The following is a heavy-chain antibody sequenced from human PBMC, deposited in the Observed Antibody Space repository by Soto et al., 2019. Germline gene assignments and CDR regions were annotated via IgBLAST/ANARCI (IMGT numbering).Heavy chain of an antibody. V-gene: IGHV4-59*01. CDR2: VYYSGNT. D-gene: IGHD6-13*01. J-gene: IGHJ6*03. CDR1: GGSISPYY. Sequence: SETLSLTCTVSGGSISPYYWSWIRQPPGKGLEWIGYVYYSGNTNYNPSLEGRVTISVDTSRNRFSLNLTSATAADTAVYYCARKGAAASYAHYYLDVWGRGTAVTVS. CDR3: ARKGAAASYAHYYLDV.